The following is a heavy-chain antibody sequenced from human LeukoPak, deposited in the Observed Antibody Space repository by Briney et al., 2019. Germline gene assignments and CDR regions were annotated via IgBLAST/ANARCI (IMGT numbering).Heavy chain of an antibody. CDR2: ISYDGSNK. D-gene: IGHD3-10*01. Sequence: GGSLRLSCAASGFTFSSYGMHWVRQAPGKGLEWVAVISYDGSNKYYADSVKGRFTISRDNSKNTLYLQMNSLRAEDTAVYYCAKESSPLWFGESPHNGWGQGTLVTVSS. CDR3: AKESSPLWFGESPHNG. V-gene: IGHV3-30*18. CDR1: GFTFSSYG. J-gene: IGHJ4*02.